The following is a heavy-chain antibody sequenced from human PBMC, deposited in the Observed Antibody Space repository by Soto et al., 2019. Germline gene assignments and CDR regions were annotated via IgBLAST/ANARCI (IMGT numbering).Heavy chain of an antibody. CDR2: IAYSGDT. J-gene: IGHJ5*02. CDR1: GRYMTSAGSY. CDR3: ARDFERSAIGP. D-gene: IGHD3-9*01. V-gene: IGHV4-31*11. Sequence: SEPLALPCAISGRYMTSAGSYRFWIRKPPGKGLEWIGYIAYSGDTYYNPSLRSRVTISADRSENKFSLTLKSVTAADTAVYFCARDFERSAIGPWGQGTSVTVSS.